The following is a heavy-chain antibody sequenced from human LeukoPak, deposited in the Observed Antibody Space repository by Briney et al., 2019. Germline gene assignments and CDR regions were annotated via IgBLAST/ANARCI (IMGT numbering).Heavy chain of an antibody. D-gene: IGHD3-10*01. V-gene: IGHV4-34*01. CDR3: ARLSITMVRGVIGYYYYYGMDV. J-gene: IGHJ6*04. CDR2: INHSGST. CDR1: GGSFSGYY. Sequence: SETLSLTCAVYGGSFSGYYWSWIRQPPGKGLEWIGEINHSGSTNYNPSLTSRVTISVDTSKNQFSLKLSSVTAADTAVYYCARLSITMVRGVIGYYYYYGMDVWGKGTTVTVSS.